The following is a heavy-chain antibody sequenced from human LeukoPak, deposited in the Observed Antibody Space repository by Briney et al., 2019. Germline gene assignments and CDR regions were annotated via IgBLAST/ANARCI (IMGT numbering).Heavy chain of an antibody. V-gene: IGHV3-21*01. D-gene: IGHD3-3*01. Sequence: GGSLRLSCAASGFTFSSYSMNWVRQAPGKGLEWVSSISSSSSYIYYADSVKGRFTISRDNAKNSLYLQMNSLRAEGTAVYYCARDSQLNYDFWSGFPVDYWGQGTLVTVSS. CDR2: ISSSSSYI. CDR3: ARDSQLNYDFWSGFPVDY. CDR1: GFTFSSYS. J-gene: IGHJ4*02.